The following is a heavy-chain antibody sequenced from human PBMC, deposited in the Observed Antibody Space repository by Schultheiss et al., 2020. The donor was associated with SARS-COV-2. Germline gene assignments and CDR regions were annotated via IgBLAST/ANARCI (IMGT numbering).Heavy chain of an antibody. CDR3: ASGRVPDYLDV. J-gene: IGHJ6*03. D-gene: IGHD6-19*01. CDR2: FYYSGNT. CDR1: GGSISSYY. Sequence: SETLSLTCTVSGGSISSYYWSWIRQPPGKGLEWIGYFYYSGNTNYNPSLKSRVTFSVDTSKNQFSLKVTSVTAADTATYYCASGRVPDYLDVWGKGTTVTVSS. V-gene: IGHV4-59*08.